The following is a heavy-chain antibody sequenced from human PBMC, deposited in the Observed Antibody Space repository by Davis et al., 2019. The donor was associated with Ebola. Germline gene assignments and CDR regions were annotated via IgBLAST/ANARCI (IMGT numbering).Heavy chain of an antibody. J-gene: IGHJ3*01. D-gene: IGHD6-19*01. CDR2: LGLGADT. Sequence: GESLNISCAASGFTFSSYSMRWLRQAPGKALELVSTLGLGADTYYADSVKGRFTISRDNSKNTLYLQMNSLRVEDTAIYYCAKDTSNVWFDVWGPGTMVTVSS. CDR1: GFTFSSYS. CDR3: AKDTSNVWFDV. V-gene: IGHV3-23*01.